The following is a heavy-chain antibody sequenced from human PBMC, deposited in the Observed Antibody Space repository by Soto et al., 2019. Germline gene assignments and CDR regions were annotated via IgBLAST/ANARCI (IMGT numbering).Heavy chain of an antibody. CDR2: LHRDGNT. J-gene: IGHJ4*02. CDR1: GFTVRSDF. V-gene: IGHV3-66*01. CDR3: ATRGE. Sequence: EVQLVESGGGLVQPGGSLRLSCAASGFTVRSDFMSWVGQAPGKGLEWVSILHRDGNTYYANSVKGRFTISRDNSKNTLYLQMNGLRAEDTSVYYCATRGEWGQGTLVTVSS. D-gene: IGHD2-21*01.